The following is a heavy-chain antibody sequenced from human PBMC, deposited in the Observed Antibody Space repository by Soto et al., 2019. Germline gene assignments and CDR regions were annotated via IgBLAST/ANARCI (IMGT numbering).Heavy chain of an antibody. J-gene: IGHJ6*02. CDR1: GYTFTSYG. CDR2: ISAYNGNT. D-gene: IGHD3-10*01. Sequence: GASLKVSCKASGYTFTSYGISLVRQAPGQGLEWMGWISAYNGNTNYAQKLQGRVTMTTDTSTSTAYMELRSLRSDDTAVYYWARDPSGGEYYGSGSYIYYYYGMDVWGQGTTVTVSS. V-gene: IGHV1-18*01. CDR3: ARDPSGGEYYGSGSYIYYYYGMDV.